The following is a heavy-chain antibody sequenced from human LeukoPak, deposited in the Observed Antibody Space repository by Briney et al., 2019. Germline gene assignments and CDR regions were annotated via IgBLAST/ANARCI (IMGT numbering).Heavy chain of an antibody. J-gene: IGHJ5*02. CDR1: GDSISSTSYY. V-gene: IGHV4-39*07. CDR3: ARLIVVVPAADNWFDP. D-gene: IGHD2-2*01. CDR2: IHYSGTT. Sequence: SETLSLTCTVSGDSISSTSYYWGWIRQPPGKGLEWIGSIHYSGTTHNNPSLKSRVTISVDTSKNQFSLKLTSVTAADTAVYYCARLIVVVPAADNWFDPWGQGTLVTVSS.